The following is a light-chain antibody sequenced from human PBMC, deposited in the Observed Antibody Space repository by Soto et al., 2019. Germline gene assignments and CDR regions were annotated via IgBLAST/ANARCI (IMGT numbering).Light chain of an antibody. Sequence: QYVLTQPPSASGAPGQRVTISCAGSSSNIGAGYDVHWYQQLPGTAPKLLIYGNSNRPSGVPDRFSGSKSGTSASLAITGLQAEDEADYYCQSYDSSLSVFGTGTKLTVL. CDR3: QSYDSSLSV. J-gene: IGLJ1*01. V-gene: IGLV1-40*01. CDR2: GNS. CDR1: SSNIGAGYD.